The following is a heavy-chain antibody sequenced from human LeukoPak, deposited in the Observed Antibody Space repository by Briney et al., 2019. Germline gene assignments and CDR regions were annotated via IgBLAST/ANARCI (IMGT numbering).Heavy chain of an antibody. CDR1: GYTFTSYG. D-gene: IGHD6-13*01. J-gene: IGHJ6*03. V-gene: IGHV1-18*01. CDR2: ISAYNGNT. CDR3: ARDQQQLVRRGYYYMDV. Sequence: ASVKVSCKASGYTFTSYGISWVRQAPGQGLEWMGWISAYNGNTNYAQKLQGRVTMTTDTSTSTAYMELRSLRSDDTAVYYCARDQQQLVRRGYYYMDVWGKGTTVTISS.